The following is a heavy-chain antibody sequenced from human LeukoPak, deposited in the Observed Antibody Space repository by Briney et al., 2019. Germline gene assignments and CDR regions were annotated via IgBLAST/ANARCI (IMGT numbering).Heavy chain of an antibody. CDR1: GYTFTGYY. Sequence: ASVKVSCKASGYTFTGYYMHWVRQAPGQGLEWMGWINPNSGGTNYAQKFQGRVTMTRDTSISTAYMELSRLRSDDTAVYYCARVRSGSYRSREADYWGQGTLVTISS. V-gene: IGHV1-2*02. CDR2: INPNSGGT. D-gene: IGHD1-26*01. CDR3: ARVRSGSYRSREADY. J-gene: IGHJ4*02.